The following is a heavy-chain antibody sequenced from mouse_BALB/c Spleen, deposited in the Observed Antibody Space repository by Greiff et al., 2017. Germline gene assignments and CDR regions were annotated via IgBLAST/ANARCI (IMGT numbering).Heavy chain of an antibody. V-gene: IGHV5-6-5*01. Sequence: EVKLMESGGGLVKPGGSLKLSCAASGFTFSSYAMSWVRQTPEKRLEWVASISSGGSTYYPDSVKGRFTISRDNARNILYLQMSSLRSEDTAMYYCARGGNPDYWGQGTTLTVSS. CDR3: ARGGNPDY. D-gene: IGHD2-1*01. CDR1: GFTFSSYA. J-gene: IGHJ2*01. CDR2: ISSGGST.